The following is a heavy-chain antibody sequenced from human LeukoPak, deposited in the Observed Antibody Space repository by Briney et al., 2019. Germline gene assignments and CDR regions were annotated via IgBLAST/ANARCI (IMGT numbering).Heavy chain of an antibody. V-gene: IGHV4-61*02. CDR3: ARGSAEFDY. CDR2: IYTSGST. J-gene: IGHJ4*02. CDR1: GGSISSGSYY. Sequence: PSETLSLTCTVSGGSISSGSYYWRWIRQPAGKGLGWIGSIYTSGSTNYNPSLKSRVTISVDTSKNQFSLKLSSVTAADTAVYYCARGSAEFDYWGQGTLVTVSS. D-gene: IGHD6-13*01.